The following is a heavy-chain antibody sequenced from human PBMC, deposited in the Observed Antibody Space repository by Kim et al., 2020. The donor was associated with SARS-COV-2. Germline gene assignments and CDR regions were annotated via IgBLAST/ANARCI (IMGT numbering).Heavy chain of an antibody. CDR1: GYTFTGYY. CDR2: NNPNSGGT. Sequence: ASVKVSCKASGYTFTGYYMHWVRQAPGQGLEWMGRNNPNSGGTNYAQKFQGRVTMTRDTSISTAYMELSRLRSDDTAVYYCAREEGITIFGVVISSPYYYGMDVWGQGTTVTVSS. CDR3: AREEGITIFGVVISSPYYYGMDV. V-gene: IGHV1-2*06. D-gene: IGHD3-3*01. J-gene: IGHJ6*02.